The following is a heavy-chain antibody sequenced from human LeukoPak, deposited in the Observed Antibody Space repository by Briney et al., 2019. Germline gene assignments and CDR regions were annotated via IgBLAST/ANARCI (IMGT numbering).Heavy chain of an antibody. CDR2: IHHSGSS. CDR1: GDSVSGSFW. Sequence: PSETLSLTCAVSGDSVSGSFWWSWVRQPPHKGLEWIGEIHHSGSSNYNPSLESRVIISLDGSKNLLSLELSSVTAADTAVYYCVRHSGWYFGYWGQGTLVTVSS. CDR3: VRHSGWYFGY. V-gene: IGHV4-4*02. J-gene: IGHJ4*02. D-gene: IGHD6-19*01.